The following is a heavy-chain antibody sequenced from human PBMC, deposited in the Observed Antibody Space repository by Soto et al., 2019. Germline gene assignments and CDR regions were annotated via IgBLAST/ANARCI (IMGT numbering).Heavy chain of an antibody. CDR2: ISLDGINK. V-gene: IGHV3-30*03. CDR1: GFIFPGHG. Sequence: GGSLRLSCAASGFIFPGHGMHWVRQVPGKGLEWVALISLDGINKYYADSVKGRFIISRDNSKNTLYLQMNSLRAEDTAVYYCARDRSSSYDYWGQGALVTVSS. CDR3: ARDRSSSYDY. J-gene: IGHJ4*02. D-gene: IGHD6-13*01.